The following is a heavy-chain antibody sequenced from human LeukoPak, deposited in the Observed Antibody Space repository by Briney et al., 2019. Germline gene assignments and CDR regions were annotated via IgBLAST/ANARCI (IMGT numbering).Heavy chain of an antibody. CDR1: GFTFSNYE. CDR2: ISSSGSST. J-gene: IGHJ4*02. CDR3: AREDGSQLDY. D-gene: IGHD1-26*01. V-gene: IGHV3-48*03. Sequence: PGGSLRLSCAPSGFTFSNYEMSWVRQPPGKGLEWVSYISSSGSSTYYADSVKGRFTISRDNAKSSLCLQMDSLRAGDTAVYYCAREDGSQLDYWGRGTLVTVSS.